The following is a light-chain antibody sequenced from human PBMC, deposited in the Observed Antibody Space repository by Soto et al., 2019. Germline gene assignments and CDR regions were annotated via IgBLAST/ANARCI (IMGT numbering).Light chain of an antibody. V-gene: IGLV2-14*03. J-gene: IGLJ1*01. CDR1: SSDVGTYDF. CDR2: DVT. Sequence: QSALPQPASVSGSPGQSITISCTATSSDVGTYDFVSWYQHHPGKAPKLIIFDVTNRPSGVSRRFSGSRSDNAASLTISGLQPEDEAFYYCSSYTTANTLTYVFGTGTKV. CDR3: SSYTTANTLTYV.